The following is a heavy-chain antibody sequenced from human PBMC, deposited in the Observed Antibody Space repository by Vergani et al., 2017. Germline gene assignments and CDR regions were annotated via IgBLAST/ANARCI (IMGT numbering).Heavy chain of an antibody. D-gene: IGHD6-13*01. CDR2: ISRSSSYI. V-gene: IGHV3-21*01. J-gene: IGHJ6*02. CDR3: ARDLYFIAAAPPSDYYYYYGMDV. CDR1: GFTFSSYS. Sequence: EVQLVESGGGLVKPGGSLRLSCAASGFTFSSYSMNWVRQAPGKGLEWVSSISRSSSYIYYADSVKGRFTISRDNANNSLYLQMNSLRAEDTAVYYCARDLYFIAAAPPSDYYYYYGMDVWGQGTTVTVSS.